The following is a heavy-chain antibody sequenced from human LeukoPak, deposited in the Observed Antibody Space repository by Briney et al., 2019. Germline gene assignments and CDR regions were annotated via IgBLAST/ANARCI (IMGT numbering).Heavy chain of an antibody. D-gene: IGHD6-19*01. Sequence: SETLSLTCTVSGGSISSSSYYWGWIRQPPGKGLEWIGSIYYSGSTYYNPSLKSRVTISVDTSKNQFSLKLSSVTAADTAVYYCARVRSGWHYYYYYMDVWGKGTTVTVSS. CDR2: IYYSGST. J-gene: IGHJ6*03. CDR1: GGSISSSSYY. CDR3: ARVRSGWHYYYYYMDV. V-gene: IGHV4-39*07.